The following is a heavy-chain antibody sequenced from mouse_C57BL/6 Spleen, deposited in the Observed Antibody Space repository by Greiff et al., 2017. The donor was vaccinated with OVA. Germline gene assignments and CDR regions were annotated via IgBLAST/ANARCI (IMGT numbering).Heavy chain of an antibody. CDR1: GYTFTDYY. D-gene: IGHD1-1*01. Sequence: VHVKQSGPELVKPGASVKISCKASGYTFTDYYMNWVKQSHGKSLEWIGDINPNNGGTSYNQKFKGKATLTVDKSSSTAYMELRSLTSEDSAVYYCATPYYGSSDYAMDYWGQGTSVTVSS. CDR3: ATPYYGSSDYAMDY. J-gene: IGHJ4*01. CDR2: INPNNGGT. V-gene: IGHV1-26*01.